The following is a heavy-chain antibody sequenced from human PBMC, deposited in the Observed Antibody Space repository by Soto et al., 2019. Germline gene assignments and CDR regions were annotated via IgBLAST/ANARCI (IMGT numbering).Heavy chain of an antibody. Sequence: PGGSLRLSCAASGFTFNYYEINWVRQAPGKGLEWVSYISRSGSNTLYADSVKGRFTISRDDAKNSVHLQMNSLRAEDTALYYCTRDAYSSGSFYGMDVWGQGTTVTVSS. V-gene: IGHV3-48*03. CDR3: TRDAYSSGSFYGMDV. D-gene: IGHD5-18*01. CDR1: GFTFNYYE. J-gene: IGHJ6*02. CDR2: ISRSGSNT.